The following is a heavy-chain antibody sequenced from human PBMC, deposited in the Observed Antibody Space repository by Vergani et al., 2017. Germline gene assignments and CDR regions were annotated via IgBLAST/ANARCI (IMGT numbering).Heavy chain of an antibody. Sequence: EVQLLESGGGLVQPGGSLRLSCAASGFTFSSYAMSWFRQAPGKGLEWVSAISGSGGSTYYADSVKGRFTISRDNSKNTLYLQMNSLRAEDTAVYYCAKDVGGNGYSYGDFDYWGQGTLVTVSS. CDR1: GFTFSSYA. CDR3: AKDVGGNGYSYGDFDY. J-gene: IGHJ4*02. D-gene: IGHD5-18*01. V-gene: IGHV3-23*01. CDR2: ISGSGGST.